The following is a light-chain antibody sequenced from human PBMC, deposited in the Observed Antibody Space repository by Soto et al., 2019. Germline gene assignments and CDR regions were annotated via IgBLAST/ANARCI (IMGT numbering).Light chain of an antibody. CDR3: QQYNQWPYT. CDR2: GAS. Sequence: EIVMTQPPATLSLSPGERATLSCRASQSVSSNFAGYQRKPGQAPRLLIYGASTRATGIPARFSGSVSGTEFTLTISSLHSADFAVYYYQQYNQWPYTFGQGTKLEIK. V-gene: IGKV3-15*01. CDR1: QSVSSN. J-gene: IGKJ2*01.